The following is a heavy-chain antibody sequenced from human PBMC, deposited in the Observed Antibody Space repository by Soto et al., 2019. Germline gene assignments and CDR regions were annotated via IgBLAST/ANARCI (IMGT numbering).Heavy chain of an antibody. J-gene: IGHJ3*02. CDR2: INSDGSTI. CDR1: FW. D-gene: IGHD3-10*01. Sequence: FWMHWVRQAPGKGLVWVSHINSDGSTIVYADSVKGRFTISRDNAKNTLYLQMNSLRVEDTAVYYCARDRGYPDSFDIWGQGTMVTVSS. V-gene: IGHV3-74*01. CDR3: ARDRGYPDSFDI.